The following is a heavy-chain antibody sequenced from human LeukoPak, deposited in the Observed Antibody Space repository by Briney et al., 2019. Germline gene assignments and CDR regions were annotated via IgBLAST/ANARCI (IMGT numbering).Heavy chain of an antibody. CDR3: ARDYDYGDYDQSDY. Sequence: GGPLRLSCAASGFTFSSYAMHWVRQAPGKGLEWVAVISYDGSNKYYADSVKGRFTISRDNSKNTLYLQMNSLRAEDTAVYYCARDYDYGDYDQSDYWGQGTLVTVSS. V-gene: IGHV3-30-3*01. CDR2: ISYDGSNK. CDR1: GFTFSSYA. J-gene: IGHJ4*02. D-gene: IGHD4-17*01.